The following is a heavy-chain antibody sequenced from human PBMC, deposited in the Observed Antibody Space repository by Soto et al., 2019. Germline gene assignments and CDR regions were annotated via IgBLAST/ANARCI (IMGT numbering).Heavy chain of an antibody. J-gene: IGHJ6*03. CDR2: IYSGGST. Sequence: PGGSLRLSCAASGFTVSSNYMSWVRQAPGKGLEWVSVIYSGGSTYYADSVKGRFTITRDNSKNTLYLQMNSLRAEDMAVFFCARVKAVAGNYYYYMDVWGKGTTVTVSS. CDR3: ARVKAVAGNYYYYMDV. V-gene: IGHV3-66*01. D-gene: IGHD6-19*01. CDR1: GFTVSSNY.